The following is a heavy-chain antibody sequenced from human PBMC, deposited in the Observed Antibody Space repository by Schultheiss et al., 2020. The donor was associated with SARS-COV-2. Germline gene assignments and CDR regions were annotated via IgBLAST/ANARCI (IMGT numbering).Heavy chain of an antibody. J-gene: IGHJ5*02. V-gene: IGHV6-1*01. D-gene: IGHD3-22*01. CDR2: TYYRSKWYN. CDR3: ARRAYDSSGYKFDP. CDR1: GDSVSSNSAA. Sequence: SQTLSLTCDISGDSVSSNSAAWNWIRQSPSRGLEWLGRTYYRSKWYNDYAVSVKSRITITPDTSKNQFSLQLNSVTAADTAVYYCARRAYDSSGYKFDPWGQGTLVTVSS.